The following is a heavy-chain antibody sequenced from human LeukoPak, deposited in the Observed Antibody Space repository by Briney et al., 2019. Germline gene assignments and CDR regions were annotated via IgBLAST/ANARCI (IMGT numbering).Heavy chain of an antibody. V-gene: IGHV3-21*01. CDR1: GFSLSGYW. Sequence: GGSLRLSCVASGFSLSGYWMSWVRQAPGKGLEWVSSISSSSSYIYYADSVKGRFTISRDNAKNSLYLQMNSLRAEDTAVYYCARDGIAVATLDYWGQGTLVTVSS. J-gene: IGHJ4*02. CDR2: ISSSSSYI. D-gene: IGHD6-19*01. CDR3: ARDGIAVATLDY.